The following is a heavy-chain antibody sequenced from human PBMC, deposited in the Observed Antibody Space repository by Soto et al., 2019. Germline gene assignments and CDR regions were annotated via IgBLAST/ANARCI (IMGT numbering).Heavy chain of an antibody. CDR2: IYYSGST. CDR3: ARATLPALYACAF. V-gene: IGHV4-31*03. D-gene: IGHD1-26*01. J-gene: IGHJ3*01. CDR1: GGSISSGAYY. Sequence: SETLSLTCTVSGGSISSGAYYWSWVRQHPGKGLEWIGFIYYSGSTYFSPSLKSRLTISVDTSKNQFSLKLSSVTAADTAMYYCARATLPALYACAFWGQGTMVTVSS.